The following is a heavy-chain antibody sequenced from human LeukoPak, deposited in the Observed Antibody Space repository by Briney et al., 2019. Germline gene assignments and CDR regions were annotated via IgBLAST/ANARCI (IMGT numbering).Heavy chain of an antibody. CDR2: INTNTGNP. Sequence: ASVKVSCKASGYTFTSYAMNWVRQAPGQGLEWMGWINTNTGNPTYAQGFTGRFVFSLDTSVSTAYLQISSLKAEDTAVYYCARSGERGLLWFGEPREGYFDYWGQGTLVTVSS. V-gene: IGHV7-4-1*02. CDR3: ARSGERGLLWFGEPREGYFDY. CDR1: GYTFTSYA. D-gene: IGHD3-10*01. J-gene: IGHJ4*02.